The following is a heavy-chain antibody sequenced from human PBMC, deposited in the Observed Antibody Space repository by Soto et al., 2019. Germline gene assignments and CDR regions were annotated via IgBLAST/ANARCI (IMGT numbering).Heavy chain of an antibody. Sequence: GGSLRLSCAASGFTFSTAWMHWVRQAPGRGLEWVGRIKSKNDGETTEYAAPVKGRFSISRDDSKTTVYLQMNSLKTEDTAVYYCARTWGSTNDYWGRGTLVTVSS. V-gene: IGHV3-15*07. J-gene: IGHJ4*02. D-gene: IGHD3-16*01. CDR2: IKSKNDGETT. CDR1: GFTFSTAW. CDR3: ARTWGSTNDY.